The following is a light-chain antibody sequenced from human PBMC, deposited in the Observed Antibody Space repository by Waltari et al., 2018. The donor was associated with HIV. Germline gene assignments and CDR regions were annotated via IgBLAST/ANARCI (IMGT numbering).Light chain of an antibody. V-gene: IGLV2-14*03. J-gene: IGLJ3*02. CDR2: DVN. Sequence: QSALTQPASVSGSPGQSITISCTGTSSDVGNYNYVSWFQQPPDKAPTLILFDVNNRPSGVSSRFSGSKSAKTASLTISGLQPEDEGDYFCTSYTSSDTWVFGGGTKVTVL. CDR3: TSYTSSDTWV. CDR1: SSDVGNYNY.